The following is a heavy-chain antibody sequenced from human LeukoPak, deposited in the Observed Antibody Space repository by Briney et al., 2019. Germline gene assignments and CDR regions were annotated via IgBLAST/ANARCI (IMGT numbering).Heavy chain of an antibody. CDR2: IYYTGST. CDR3: ARSQNYYGSGDY. Sequence: SETLSLTCTVSGDSVSNGNYYWSWLRQPPGKALEWIGYIYYTGSTYYNPSLEGRVTVSVDTSRNQFSVKLSSVTAADTTVYYCARSQNYYGSGDYWSQGTLVTVSS. V-gene: IGHV4-61*01. J-gene: IGHJ4*02. D-gene: IGHD3-10*01. CDR1: GDSVSNGNYY.